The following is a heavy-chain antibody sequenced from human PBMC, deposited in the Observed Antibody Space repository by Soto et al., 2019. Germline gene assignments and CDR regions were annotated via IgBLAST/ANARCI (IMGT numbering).Heavy chain of an antibody. D-gene: IGHD3-3*01. J-gene: IGHJ4*02. CDR3: AHRVLRTVFGLVTTTAIYFDF. CDR1: GFSLTTSGVG. CDR2: IYWDDDK. V-gene: IGHV2-5*02. Sequence: QITLNESGPTQVKPRQTLTLTCTFSGFSLTTSGVGVGWIRQSPGKAPEWLALIYWDDDKRYSSSLKSRLTITKDTSKNQVVLTMAVLDPADTATYYCAHRVLRTVFGLVTTTAIYFDFWGQGTPVAVSS.